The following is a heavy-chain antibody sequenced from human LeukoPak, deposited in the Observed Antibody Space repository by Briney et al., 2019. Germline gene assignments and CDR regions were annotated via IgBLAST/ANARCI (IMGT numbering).Heavy chain of an antibody. V-gene: IGHV4-39*07. Sequence: SETLSLTCTVSGGSISSGGYYWSWIRQPPGKGLEWIGEINHSGSTNYNPSLKSRVTISVDTSKNQFSLKLSSVTAADMAVYYCARDGAAAAPGWFDPWGQGTLVTVSS. CDR3: ARDGAAAAPGWFDP. CDR1: GGSISSGGYY. D-gene: IGHD6-13*01. J-gene: IGHJ5*02. CDR2: INHSGST.